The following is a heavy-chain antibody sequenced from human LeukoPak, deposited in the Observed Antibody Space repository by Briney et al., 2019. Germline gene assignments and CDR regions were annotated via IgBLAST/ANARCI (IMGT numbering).Heavy chain of an antibody. D-gene: IGHD3-16*01. J-gene: IGHJ4*02. Sequence: PSETLSLTCTVSGVPLSRYYWSWIRQPPGKGLEWIGYIYYSWSTNYNPSLKSRVTMSVDTSKNQFSLKLSSVTAADTAVYYCARFGSADYVWGSYAPVWYYFDYWGQGTLVTVSS. CDR2: IYYSWST. V-gene: IGHV4-59*01. CDR3: ARFGSADYVWGSYAPVWYYFDY. CDR1: GVPLSRYY.